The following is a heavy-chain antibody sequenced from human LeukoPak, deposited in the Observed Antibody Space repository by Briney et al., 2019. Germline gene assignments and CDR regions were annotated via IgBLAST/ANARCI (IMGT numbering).Heavy chain of an antibody. CDR1: GYTFTTYY. J-gene: IGHJ6*02. CDR2: INPSGGST. V-gene: IGHV1-46*01. CDR3: ARETPPIVVAGPGKMDV. Sequence: ASVKVSCKASGYTFTTYYMRWVRQAPGQGLEWMGIINPSGGSTSYAQRFQGRVAMTRDTSTSTVYMELSSLRSEDTAVYYCARETPPIVVAGPGKMDVWGQGTTVTASS. D-gene: IGHD6-19*01.